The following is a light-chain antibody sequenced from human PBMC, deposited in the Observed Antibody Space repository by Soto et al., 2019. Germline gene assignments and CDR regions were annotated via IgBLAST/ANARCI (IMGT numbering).Light chain of an antibody. CDR2: GAF. V-gene: IGKV3-20*01. J-gene: IGKJ2*01. CDR1: QSVSGSY. Sequence: EIVLTQSPGPLSLSPGERGTLYCRASQSVSGSYFAWYQQKPGQAPRLLVYGAFSRATGIPDRFSGSGSGTKVTRPIRGLGPGDFAVYYCQQYGSSPGTFGQGTKVQIK. CDR3: QQYGSSPGT.